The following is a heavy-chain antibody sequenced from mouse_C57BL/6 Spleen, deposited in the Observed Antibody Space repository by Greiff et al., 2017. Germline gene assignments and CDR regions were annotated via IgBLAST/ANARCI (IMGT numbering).Heavy chain of an antibody. J-gene: IGHJ1*03. V-gene: IGHV1-18*01. CDR3: ARTHYYYGSRDWYFDV. CDR1: GYTFTDSN. D-gene: IGHD1-1*01. CDR2: IIPNNGGT. Sequence: EVQLQQSGPELVKPGASVKIPCKASGYTFTDSNMDWVKQNHGKSLEWIGDIIPNNGGTIYNQKFKGKATLTVDKSSSTAYMELRSLTSEDTAVYYCARTHYYYGSRDWYFDVWGTGTTVTVSS.